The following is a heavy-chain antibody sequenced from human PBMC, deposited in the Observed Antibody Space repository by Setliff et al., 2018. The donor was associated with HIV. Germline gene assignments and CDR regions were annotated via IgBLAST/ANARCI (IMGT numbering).Heavy chain of an antibody. CDR3: ARAGVGGYSGYDRDYYYYMDV. CDR2: INPSGGCT. CDR1: GYTFTSYY. Sequence: ASVKVSCKASGYTFTSYYMHWVRQAPGQGLDWMGIINPSGGCTSYAQKFQGIVTMTRDTSKSTVYMELSSLRSEDTAVYYCARAGVGGYSGYDRDYYYYMDVWGKGTTVTVSS. D-gene: IGHD5-12*01. V-gene: IGHV1-46*01. J-gene: IGHJ6*03.